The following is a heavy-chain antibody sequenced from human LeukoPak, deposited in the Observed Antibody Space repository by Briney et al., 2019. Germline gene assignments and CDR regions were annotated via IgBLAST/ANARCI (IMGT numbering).Heavy chain of an antibody. Sequence: PGGSLRLSCEASGFTFSSYAIHWVRQAPGKGLEWVALKSFDGDNEYYADSVKGRFSITRTDSENRLYLRMSSLRPEDTAVYYCASGEKWANLWSLDSRGQGTLVIVSS. CDR1: GFTFSSYA. V-gene: IGHV3-30-3*01. D-gene: IGHD1-26*01. J-gene: IGHJ4*02. CDR2: KSFDGDNE. CDR3: ASGEKWANLWSLDS.